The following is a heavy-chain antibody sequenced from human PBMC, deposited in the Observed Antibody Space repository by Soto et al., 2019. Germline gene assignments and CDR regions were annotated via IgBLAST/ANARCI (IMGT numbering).Heavy chain of an antibody. CDR3: AIGYSSSPPYYPIGY. V-gene: IGHV1-69*13. Sequence: GASVKVSCKASGGTFGSYSISWVRQATGQGLEWMGGVIPIFGTANYAQKFQGRVTITADESTSTAYMELSSLRSEDTAVYYCAIGYSSSPPYYPIGYWGQGTLVTVSS. CDR1: GGTFGSYS. J-gene: IGHJ4*02. D-gene: IGHD6-19*01. CDR2: VIPIFGTA.